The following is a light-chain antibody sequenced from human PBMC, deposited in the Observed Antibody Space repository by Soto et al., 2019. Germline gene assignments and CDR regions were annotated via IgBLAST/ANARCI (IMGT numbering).Light chain of an antibody. Sequence: QSALTQPASVSGSPGQSITISCTGTSSDIGGYNYVSWYQHHPGKAPKLMIYEVSNRPSGVSNRFSGSKSGNPASLTIPGLRAKDEADYPCRSYTSRTTFVIFGGGTKLTVL. CDR2: EVS. V-gene: IGLV2-14*01. CDR1: SSDIGGYNY. CDR3: RSYTSRTTFVI. J-gene: IGLJ2*01.